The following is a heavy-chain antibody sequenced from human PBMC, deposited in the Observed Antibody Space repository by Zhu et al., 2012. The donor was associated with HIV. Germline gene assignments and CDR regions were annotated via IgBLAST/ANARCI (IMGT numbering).Heavy chain of an antibody. J-gene: IGHJ4*02. CDR1: GGSFSDYH. V-gene: IGHV4-34*01. Sequence: QVQLQQWGAGLLKPSETLSLTCAVYGGSFSDYHWSWIRQPPGKGLEWIGEINHSGSTNYNRPLKSRVTMSVDTSKNQFSLKLSSVTAADTAVYYCVRVLLWVRGVVRNGFYFDYWGQGTLVTVS. CDR2: INHSGST. D-gene: IGHD3-10*01. CDR3: VRVLLWVRGVVRNGFYFDY.